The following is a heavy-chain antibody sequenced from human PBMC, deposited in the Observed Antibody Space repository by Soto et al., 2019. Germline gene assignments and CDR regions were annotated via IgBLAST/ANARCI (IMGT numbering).Heavy chain of an antibody. D-gene: IGHD6-6*01. CDR2: INHSGST. CDR3: ARGMVAARFNYYYYMDV. CDR1: GGSFSGYY. V-gene: IGHV4-34*01. J-gene: IGHJ6*03. Sequence: QVQLQQWGAGLLKPPETLSLTCAVYGGSFSGYYWSWIRQPPGKGLEWIGEINHSGSTNYNPSLKSRVTISVDTSKNQFSLKLSSVTAADTAVYYCARGMVAARFNYYYYMDVWGKGTTVTVSS.